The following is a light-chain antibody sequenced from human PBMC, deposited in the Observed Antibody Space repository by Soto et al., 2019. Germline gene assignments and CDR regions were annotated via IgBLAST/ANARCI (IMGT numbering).Light chain of an antibody. V-gene: IGKV3-11*01. Sequence: VMTQSPATLSVSPGERATLSCWASQTVATNLAWYQQKPGQAPRLLISGASTRAAGISDRFRGSGSGTDFTLTISSLEPEDFAVYYCQQRSSWPFTFGPGTKVDIK. CDR2: GAS. CDR3: QQRSSWPFT. CDR1: QTVATN. J-gene: IGKJ3*01.